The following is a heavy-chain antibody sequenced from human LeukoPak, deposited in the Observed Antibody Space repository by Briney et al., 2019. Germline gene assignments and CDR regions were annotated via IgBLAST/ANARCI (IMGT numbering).Heavy chain of an antibody. V-gene: IGHV4-61*02. CDR2: IYTSGST. CDR3: ARGRDGYRDKYYFDY. Sequence: SSETLSLTCTVSGGFISSGSYYWSWIRQPAGKGLEWIGRIYTSGSTNYNPSLKSRVTISVDTSKNQFSLKLSSVTAADTAVYYCARGRDGYRDKYYFDYWGQGTLVTVSS. D-gene: IGHD5-24*01. CDR1: GGFISSGSYY. J-gene: IGHJ4*02.